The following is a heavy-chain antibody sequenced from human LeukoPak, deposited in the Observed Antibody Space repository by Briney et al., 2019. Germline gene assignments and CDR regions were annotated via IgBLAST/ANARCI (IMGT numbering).Heavy chain of an antibody. J-gene: IGHJ4*02. CDR3: AVTGSPPYYFDY. V-gene: IGHV4-31*03. CDR1: GGSISSGGYY. Sequence: SETLSLTCTVSGGSISSGGYYWSWIRQHPGKGLEWIGYIYYSGSTYYNPSLKSRVTISVDTSKNQFSLKLSSVTAADTAVYYCAVTGSPPYYFDYLGQGTLVTVSS. CDR2: IYYSGST. D-gene: IGHD3-10*01.